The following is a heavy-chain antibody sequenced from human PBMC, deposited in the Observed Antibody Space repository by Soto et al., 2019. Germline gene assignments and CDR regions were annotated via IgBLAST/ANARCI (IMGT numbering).Heavy chain of an antibody. CDR3: GRGGYSVDYYYYGMDV. CDR1: GFTFSSYW. D-gene: IGHD3-10*02. CDR2: IKQDGSEK. J-gene: IGHJ6*02. Sequence: PGGSLRLSCAASGFTFSSYWMSWVRQAPGKGLEWVANIKQDGSEKYYVDSVKGRFTISRDNAKNSLYLQMNSLRAEDTAVYYCGRGGYSVDYYYYGMDVGGQGTRVT. V-gene: IGHV3-7*04.